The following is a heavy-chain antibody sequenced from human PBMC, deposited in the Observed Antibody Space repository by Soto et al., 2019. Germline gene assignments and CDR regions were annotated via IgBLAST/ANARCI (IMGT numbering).Heavy chain of an antibody. V-gene: IGHV1-46*01. CDR1: GYTFTGYY. Sequence: GASVKVSCKASGYTFTGYYMHWVRQAPGQGLEWMGIINPSGGSTSYAQKFQGRVTMTRDTSTSTVYMELSSLRSEDTAVYYCARDCDDSSGYPTIPFDYWGQGTLVTVSS. CDR3: ARDCDDSSGYPTIPFDY. J-gene: IGHJ4*02. D-gene: IGHD3-22*01. CDR2: INPSGGST.